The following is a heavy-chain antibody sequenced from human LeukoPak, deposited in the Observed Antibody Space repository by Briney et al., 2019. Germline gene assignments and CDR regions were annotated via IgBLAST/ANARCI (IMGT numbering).Heavy chain of an antibody. V-gene: IGHV3-74*01. J-gene: IGHJ4*02. CDR1: GFTFSRYW. Sequence: GGALTLSCPASGFTFSRYWMHWVRQAPGEGLVWVSRIDEHGTTVDYADSVRHRFTIYRDSAKNTLYLHMNSLRAEDTAMYYCARDVGGAGSHWGQGSLVTVSS. CDR3: ARDVGGAGSH. D-gene: IGHD3-10*01. CDR2: IDEHGTTV.